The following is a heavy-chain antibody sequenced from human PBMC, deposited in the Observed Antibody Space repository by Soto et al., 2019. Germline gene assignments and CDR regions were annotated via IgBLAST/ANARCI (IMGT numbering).Heavy chain of an antibody. V-gene: IGHV4-31*03. CDR2: IYYSGST. Sequence: QVQLQESGPGLVKPSQTLSLTCTVSGGSISSGGYYWSWIRQHPGKGLEWIGYIYYSGSTYYNPSLKRRVPTSADTSKYQFSLNLSSVTAADTDVYDCARVYVEVQPLHSVWFDPWGQGTLVTVSS. J-gene: IGHJ5*02. D-gene: IGHD2-2*01. CDR1: GGSISSGGYY. CDR3: ARVYVEVQPLHSVWFDP.